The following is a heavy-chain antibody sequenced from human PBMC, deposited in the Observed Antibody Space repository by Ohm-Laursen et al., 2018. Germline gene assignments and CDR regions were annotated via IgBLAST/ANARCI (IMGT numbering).Heavy chain of an antibody. CDR1: GYTFTGYY. V-gene: IGHV1-2*02. Sequence: GASVKVSCKASGYTFTGYYMHWVRQAPGQGLEWMGWINPNSGGTNYAQKFQGRVTMTRDTSISTAYMELSRLRSDDTAVYYCAREGVIATNINQGNDAFDIWGQGAMVTVSS. D-gene: IGHD2-21*01. J-gene: IGHJ3*02. CDR2: INPNSGGT. CDR3: AREGVIATNINQGNDAFDI.